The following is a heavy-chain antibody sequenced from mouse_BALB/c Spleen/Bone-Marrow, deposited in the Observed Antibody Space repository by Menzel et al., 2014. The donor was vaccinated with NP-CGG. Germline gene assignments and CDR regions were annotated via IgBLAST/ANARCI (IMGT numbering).Heavy chain of an antibody. J-gene: IGHJ3*01. V-gene: IGHV2-9*02. CDR2: IWAGGST. D-gene: IGHD2-4*01. CDR3: ARVSSTMITTVFAY. Sequence: LVESGPGLVAPSQSLSITCTVSGFSLTSYGVHWDRQPPGKGLEWLGVIWAGGSTNYNSALMSRLSISKDNSKSQVFLKMNSLQTDDTAMYYCARVSSTMITTVFAYWGQGTLVTVSA. CDR1: GFSLTSYG.